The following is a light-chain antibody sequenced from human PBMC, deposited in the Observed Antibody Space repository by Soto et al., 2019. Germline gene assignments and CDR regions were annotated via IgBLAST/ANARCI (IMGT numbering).Light chain of an antibody. CDR2: GAS. CDR3: QQYDSSPLT. CDR1: QSVSSSY. J-gene: IGKJ1*01. Sequence: EIVLTQSPGTLSLSPGERATLSCRASQSVSSSYLAWYQQKPGQAPRLLIYGASSRATGIPDRFSGSGSVTDFTLTISRLEPEDFAVYYCQQYDSSPLTFGQGTKVEIK. V-gene: IGKV3-20*01.